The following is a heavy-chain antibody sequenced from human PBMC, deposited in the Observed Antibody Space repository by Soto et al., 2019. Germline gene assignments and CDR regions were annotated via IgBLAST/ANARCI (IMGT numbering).Heavy chain of an antibody. CDR1: GFSRTTRGVG. V-gene: IGHV2-5*02. CDR3: AHRTRAYSYHFDS. Sequence: QITLKESGPTLVKPTQTLTLTFTFSGFSRTTRGVGVGWIRQPPGKALEWLALIYWADDEGYSPSLKSRLTITKDPSKNQVVLTTTNMDNVDTATYYCAHRTRAYSYHFDSWGKGTLVSVSS. D-gene: IGHD5-18*01. CDR2: IYWADDE. J-gene: IGHJ4*02.